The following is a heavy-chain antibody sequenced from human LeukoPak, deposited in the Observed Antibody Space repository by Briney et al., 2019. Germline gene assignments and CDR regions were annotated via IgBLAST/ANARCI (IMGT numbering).Heavy chain of an antibody. CDR1: GFTFSSYS. Sequence: GGSLRLSCAASGFTFSSYSMNWVRQAPGKGRQWVSSISSSSSYIYYADSVKGRFTISRDNAKNSLYLQMNSLRAEDTAVYYCARSGYRYYDSSGYYGLDYWGQGTLVTVSS. CDR3: ARSGYRYYDSSGYYGLDY. J-gene: IGHJ4*02. CDR2: ISSSSSYI. V-gene: IGHV3-21*01. D-gene: IGHD3-22*01.